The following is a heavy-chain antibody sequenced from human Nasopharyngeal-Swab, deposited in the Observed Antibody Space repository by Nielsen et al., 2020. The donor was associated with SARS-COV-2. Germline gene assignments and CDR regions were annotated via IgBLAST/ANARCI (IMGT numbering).Heavy chain of an antibody. J-gene: IGHJ3*02. D-gene: IGHD3-9*01. Sequence: GGSLRLSCAASGFTFSSYGMHWVRQAPGKGLEWVAVIWYDVSNKYYADSVKGRFTISRDNSKNTLYLQMNSLRAEDTAVYYCARVRFDWPYVADAFDIWGQGTMVTVSS. CDR2: IWYDVSNK. CDR1: GFTFSSYG. CDR3: ARVRFDWPYVADAFDI. V-gene: IGHV3-33*01.